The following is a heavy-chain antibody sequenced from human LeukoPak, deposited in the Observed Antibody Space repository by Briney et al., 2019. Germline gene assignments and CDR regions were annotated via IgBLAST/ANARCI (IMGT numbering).Heavy chain of an antibody. J-gene: IGHJ3*02. CDR2: IYYSGST. D-gene: IGHD3-9*01. CDR3: ARTTYYDILTGYYSGAFDI. CDR1: GFTFSSYS. V-gene: IGHV4-39*07. Sequence: PGGSLRLSCAASGFTFSSYSMNWVRQPPGKGLEWIGSIYYSGSTYYNPSLKSRVTISVDTSKNQFSLKLSSVTAADTAVYYCARTTYYDILTGYYSGAFDIWGQGTMVTVSS.